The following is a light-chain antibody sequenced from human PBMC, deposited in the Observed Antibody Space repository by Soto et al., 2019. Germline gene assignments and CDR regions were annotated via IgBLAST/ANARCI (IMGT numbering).Light chain of an antibody. V-gene: IGLV2-23*01. CDR3: CSYAGSSTYV. Sequence: QSVLTQPPSASGSPGQSVTISCTGTSGDVGGYNLVSWYQQHPGKAPKLMIYEGSKRPSGVSNRFSGSKSGNTASLTISGLQAEDEADYYCCSYAGSSTYVFGTGTKVTVL. CDR2: EGS. J-gene: IGLJ1*01. CDR1: SGDVGGYNL.